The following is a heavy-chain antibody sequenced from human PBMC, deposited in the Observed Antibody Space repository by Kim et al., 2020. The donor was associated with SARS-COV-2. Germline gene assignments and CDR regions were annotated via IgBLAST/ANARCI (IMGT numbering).Heavy chain of an antibody. J-gene: IGHJ4*02. CDR3: VKDFGYSSWTLLFDY. Sequence: GGSLRLSCSASGFTFSSYAMHWVRQAPGKGLEYVSAISSNGGSTYYADSVKGRFTISRDNSKNTLYLQMSSLRAEDTAVYYCVKDFGYSSWTLLFDYWGQGTLVTVSS. CDR1: GFTFSSYA. D-gene: IGHD6-13*01. CDR2: ISSNGGST. V-gene: IGHV3-64D*09.